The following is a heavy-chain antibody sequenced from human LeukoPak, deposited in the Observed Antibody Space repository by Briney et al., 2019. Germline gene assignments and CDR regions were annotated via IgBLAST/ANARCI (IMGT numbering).Heavy chain of an antibody. V-gene: IGHV4-59*12. D-gene: IGHD3-10*01. CDR3: ARVRGVRGY. CDR1: GGSISSYY. J-gene: IGHJ4*02. CDR2: IYYIGST. Sequence: SETLSLTCTVSGGSISSYYWSWIRQPPGKGLDWIGYIYYIGSTNYNPSLKSRVTMSVDTSKNEFSLKLSSVTAADMAVYYCARVRGVRGYWGQGTLVTVSS.